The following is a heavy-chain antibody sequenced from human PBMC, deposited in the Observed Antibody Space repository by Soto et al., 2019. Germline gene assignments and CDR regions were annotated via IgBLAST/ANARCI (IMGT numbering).Heavy chain of an antibody. CDR2: MSHRGGT. J-gene: IGHJ3*02. CDR3: ARVERGTATTVVDAFDI. D-gene: IGHD1-1*01. CDR1: GGSVSSGNYY. V-gene: IGHV4-61*03. Sequence: SETLSLTCAVYGGSVSSGNYYWSWIRQPPGKGLEWIGEMSHRGGTHFNPSLKSRVTISVDTSKNHFSLKMSSVTAADTALYYCARVERGTATTVVDAFDIWGPGTMVTVS.